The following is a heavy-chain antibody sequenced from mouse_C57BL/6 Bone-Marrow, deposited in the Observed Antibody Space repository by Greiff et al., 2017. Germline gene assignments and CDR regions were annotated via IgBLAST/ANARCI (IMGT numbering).Heavy chain of an antibody. CDR2: INPNNGGT. CDR3: ARYSNSLYAMDY. Sequence: VQLKESGPELVKPGASVKIPCKASGYTFTDYNMDWVKQSHGKSLEWIGDINPNNGGTIDNQKFKGKATLTVDKSSSTAYMELRSLTSEDTAVYYCARYSNSLYAMDYWGQGTSVTVSS. V-gene: IGHV1-18*01. D-gene: IGHD2-5*01. CDR1: GYTFTDYN. J-gene: IGHJ4*01.